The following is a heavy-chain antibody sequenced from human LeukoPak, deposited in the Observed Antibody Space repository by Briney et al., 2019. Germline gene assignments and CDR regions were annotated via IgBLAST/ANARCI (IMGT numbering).Heavy chain of an antibody. V-gene: IGHV1-18*01. CDR2: ISAYNGNT. Sequence: ASVKVSCKASGYTFTSYGISWVRQAPGQGLDGMGWISAYNGNTNYAQKLQGRVTMTTDTSTSTAYMELRSLRSDDTAVYYCARDVLQSPIVVVTARFDYWGQGTLVTVSS. J-gene: IGHJ4*02. CDR3: ARDVLQSPIVVVTARFDY. CDR1: GYTFTSYG. D-gene: IGHD2-21*02.